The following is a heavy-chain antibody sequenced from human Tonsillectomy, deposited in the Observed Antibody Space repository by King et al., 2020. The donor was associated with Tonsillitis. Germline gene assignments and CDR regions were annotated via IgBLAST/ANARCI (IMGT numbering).Heavy chain of an antibody. CDR2: NSRNIDSI. V-gene: IGHV3-9*01. D-gene: IGHD3-3*01. Sequence: VQLVESGGGVVQRGRSLRLPCASSGFNCGDYAMHCVGQAAAKGLEWGSGNSRNIDSIEYADSGTGRVTISRDNAKNSLYLLMNSLRAEDTALYYCAKGGFLQWLGRAFDIWGQGTMVTVSS. CDR3: AKGGFLQWLGRAFDI. J-gene: IGHJ3*02. CDR1: GFNCGDYA.